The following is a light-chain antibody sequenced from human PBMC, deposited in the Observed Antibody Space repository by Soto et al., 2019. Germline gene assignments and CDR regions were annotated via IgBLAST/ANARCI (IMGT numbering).Light chain of an antibody. J-gene: IGLJ1*01. CDR1: RSDVGGYRY. CDR2: DVS. Sequence: SVLTQPSPLSWSPGQAITLSRPGNRSDVGGYRYVSWYQQHPGKAPKLMIYDVSNRPSGVSDRFSGSKSGNTASLTISGLQSEDEADYYCDSYTSSSSYVFGTGTRSPS. V-gene: IGLV2-14*01. CDR3: DSYTSSSSYV.